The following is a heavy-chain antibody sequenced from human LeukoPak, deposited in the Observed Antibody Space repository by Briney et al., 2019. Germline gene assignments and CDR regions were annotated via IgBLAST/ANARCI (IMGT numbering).Heavy chain of an antibody. D-gene: IGHD2-21*02. CDR2: FDPEDGET. CDR1: GYTLTELS. CDR3: ATVHTAYCGGDCYSVFYYYGMDV. J-gene: IGHJ6*02. V-gene: IGHV1-24*01. Sequence: ASVKVSCKVSGYTLTELSMHWVRQAPGKGLEWMGGFDPEDGETIYAQKFQGRVTMTEDTSTDTAYMELSSLRSEDTAVYYCATVHTAYCGGDCYSVFYYYGMDVWGQGTTVTVSS.